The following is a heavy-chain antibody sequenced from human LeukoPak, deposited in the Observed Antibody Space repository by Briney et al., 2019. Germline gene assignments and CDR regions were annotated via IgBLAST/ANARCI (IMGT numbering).Heavy chain of an antibody. Sequence: RGESLKISCQTSGFIFTTYWIAWVRQMPGKGLEWMGIVDPTDPDVAYSPSFLGHVTMSADTSISTVYLQWGSLEASDTAVYYCASLARRVYVEYYFDYWGQGTLVTVSS. CDR2: VDPTDPDV. CDR3: ASLARRVYVEYYFDY. CDR1: GFIFTTYW. D-gene: IGHD2-8*01. V-gene: IGHV5-10-1*01. J-gene: IGHJ4*02.